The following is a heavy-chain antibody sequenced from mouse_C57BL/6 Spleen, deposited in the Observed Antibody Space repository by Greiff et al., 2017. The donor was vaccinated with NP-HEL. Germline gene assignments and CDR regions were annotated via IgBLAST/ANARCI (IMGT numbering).Heavy chain of an antibody. D-gene: IGHD2-4*01. CDR3: ARKGYDYAFDY. CDR1: GYTFTSYW. V-gene: IGHV1-53*01. CDR2: INPSNGGT. Sequence: QVQLQQPGTELVKPGASVKLSCKASGYTFTSYWMHWVKQRPGQGLEWIGNINPSNGGTNYNAQFKSKATLTVDKSSSTAYMQLSSLTSEDSAVYYCARKGYDYAFDYWGQGTTLTVSS. J-gene: IGHJ2*01.